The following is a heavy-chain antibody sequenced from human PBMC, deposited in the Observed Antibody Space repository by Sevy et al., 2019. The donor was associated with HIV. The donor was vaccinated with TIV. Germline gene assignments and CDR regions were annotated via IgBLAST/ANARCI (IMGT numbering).Heavy chain of an antibody. V-gene: IGHV4-39*01. Sequence: SETLSLTCTVSGGSISSSAYYWGWLRQPPGKGLEWIANIFYSGSADYNPSLSVRVTISVDTSKNQFSLRLNSVTAADTAVYYCARQGGVVDRAFDFWGQRSLVTVSS. J-gene: IGHJ4*02. CDR2: IFYSGSA. D-gene: IGHD3-10*01. CDR1: GGSISSSAYY. CDR3: ARQGGVVDRAFDF.